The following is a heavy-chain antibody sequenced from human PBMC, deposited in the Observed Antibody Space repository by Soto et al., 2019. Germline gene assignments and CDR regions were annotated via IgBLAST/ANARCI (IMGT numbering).Heavy chain of an antibody. CDR3: AKSAYFDHTIWFDP. CDR1: GFTFSNYA. Sequence: EVQLLESGGGLVQPGGSLTLSCAASGFTFSNYAMSWVRQAPGKELEWVSTIGGGGGNIHYADSVQGRFTISRDNSKSTLYLQMDSLRADDTALYYCAKSAYFDHTIWFDPWGLGTLVTVSS. D-gene: IGHD3-22*01. J-gene: IGHJ5*02. CDR2: IGGGGGNI. V-gene: IGHV3-23*01.